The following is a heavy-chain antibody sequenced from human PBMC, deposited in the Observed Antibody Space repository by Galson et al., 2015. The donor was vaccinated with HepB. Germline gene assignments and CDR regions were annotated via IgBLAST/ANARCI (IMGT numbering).Heavy chain of an antibody. D-gene: IGHD3-16*01. J-gene: IGHJ3*01. CDR2: ISYDGSNK. CDR3: ARIRGGAMYGAFDV. V-gene: IGHV3-30-3*01. CDR1: GFTFGSYA. Sequence: SLRLSCAASGFTFGSYAMHWVRQAPGKGLEWVAVISYDGSNKYYGDSVKGRFTISRDSSKNTLYLQVNSLRAEDTAVYYCARIRGGAMYGAFDVWGQGTMVTVSS.